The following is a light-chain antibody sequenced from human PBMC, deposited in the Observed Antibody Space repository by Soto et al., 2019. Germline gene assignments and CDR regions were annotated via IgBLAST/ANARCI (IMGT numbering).Light chain of an antibody. Sequence: EIVLTQSPATLSLSPGERATLSCRASQSISSYLAWYQQKPGQAPRLLIYEASNRATGIPARFSGSGSGTDFTLTIRSLKPEDSAVYYWQQGNHWPPTFRPGTKVEIK. J-gene: IGKJ3*01. V-gene: IGKV3-11*01. CDR3: QQGNHWPPT. CDR2: EAS. CDR1: QSISSY.